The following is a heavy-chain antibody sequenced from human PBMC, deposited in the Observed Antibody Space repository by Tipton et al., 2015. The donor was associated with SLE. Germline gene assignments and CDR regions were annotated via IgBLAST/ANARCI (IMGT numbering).Heavy chain of an antibody. CDR1: GFTFSSYA. CDR2: ISGSGGST. Sequence: SLRLSCAASGFTFSSYAMSWVRQAPGKGLEWVSAISGSGGSTYYADSVKGRFTISRDNSKNTLYLQMNSLRAEDTAVYYCARSGPLWFGPRSGGMDVWGQGTTVTVSS. J-gene: IGHJ6*02. V-gene: IGHV3-23*01. CDR3: ARSGPLWFGPRSGGMDV. D-gene: IGHD3-10*01.